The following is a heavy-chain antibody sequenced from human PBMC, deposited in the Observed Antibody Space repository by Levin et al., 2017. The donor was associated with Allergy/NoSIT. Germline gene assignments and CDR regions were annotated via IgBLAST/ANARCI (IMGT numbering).Heavy chain of an antibody. CDR1: GGTFSSYA. CDR2: IIPIFGTA. CDR3: ARAREYYDFWSGSRQITMVRGVIPEFYYYYGMDV. Sequence: ASVKVSCKASGGTFSSYAISWVRQAPGQGLEWMGGIIPIFGTANYAQKFQGRVTITADESTSTAYMELSSLRSEDTAVYYCARAREYYDFWSGSRQITMVRGVIPEFYYYYGMDVWGQGTTVTVSS. D-gene: IGHD3-10*01. V-gene: IGHV1-69*13. J-gene: IGHJ6*02.